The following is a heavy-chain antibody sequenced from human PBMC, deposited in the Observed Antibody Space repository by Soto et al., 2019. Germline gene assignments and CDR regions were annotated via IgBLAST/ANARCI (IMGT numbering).Heavy chain of an antibody. V-gene: IGHV3-74*01. CDR2: INSDESRT. J-gene: IGHJ4*02. CDR3: ARGPTGWYGYDY. D-gene: IGHD6-19*01. Sequence: EVQLVESGGGLVQPGGSLTLSCAASGFTFSSSWMHWVRQAPGKGLVWVSRINSDESRTNYADSVKGRFTISGDNAKNTLYLQMNSLSAEDTALYYCARGPTGWYGYDYWGQGTLVTVSS. CDR1: GFTFSSSW.